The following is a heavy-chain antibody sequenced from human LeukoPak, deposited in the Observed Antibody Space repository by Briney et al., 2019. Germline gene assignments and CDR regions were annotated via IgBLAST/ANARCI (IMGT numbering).Heavy chain of an antibody. J-gene: IGHJ5*02. CDR2: INHSGST. D-gene: IGHD6-13*01. V-gene: IGHV4-34*01. CDR1: GGSFSGYY. Sequence: SETLSLTCAVYGGSFSGYYWSWIRQPPGXXXEWIGEINHSGSTNYNPSLESRVTISVDTSKNQFSLKLSSVTAADTAVYYCARVWPPNEIAALGGIDPWGQGTLVTVSS. CDR3: ARVWPPNEIAALGGIDP.